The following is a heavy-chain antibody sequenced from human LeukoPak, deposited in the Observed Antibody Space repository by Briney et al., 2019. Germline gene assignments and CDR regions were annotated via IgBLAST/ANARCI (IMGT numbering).Heavy chain of an antibody. D-gene: IGHD6-13*01. CDR3: ARDRPSDSSSWYAMGPYAFDI. Sequence: ASVKVSCKASGGTFSNYAVSWVRQAPGQGLEWMGGIIPFFGTAKYAQKFQGRVTITADESTTPAYMELSSLRSEDTAVYYCARDRPSDSSSWYAMGPYAFDIWGQGTMVTVSS. CDR1: GGTFSNYA. J-gene: IGHJ3*02. V-gene: IGHV1-69*13. CDR2: IIPFFGTA.